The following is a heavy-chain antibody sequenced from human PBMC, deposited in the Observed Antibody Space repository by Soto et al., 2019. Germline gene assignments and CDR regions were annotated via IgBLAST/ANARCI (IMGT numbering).Heavy chain of an antibody. D-gene: IGHD3-9*01. Sequence: SETLSLTCTVSGGSISSNSYYWGWIRQPPGQGLEWIGTIYYSGSNYYNPSLKSRVTISVDTSKNQFSLKLSSVTAADTAVYYCASHEGVVDWLLCRPYLNFDYWGQGTLVTVSS. CDR2: IYYSGSN. CDR1: GGSISSNSYY. CDR3: ASHEGVVDWLLCRPYLNFDY. V-gene: IGHV4-39*01. J-gene: IGHJ4*02.